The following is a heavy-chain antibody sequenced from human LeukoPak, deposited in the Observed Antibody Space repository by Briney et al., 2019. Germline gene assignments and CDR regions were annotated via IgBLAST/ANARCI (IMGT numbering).Heavy chain of an antibody. CDR1: GFTFKTYW. J-gene: IGHJ4*02. CDR3: AKRNTVVRGGPSFDY. Sequence: GGSLRLSCEGSGFTFKTYWMSWVRQAPGKGPEWVSIIFGAGKNTTYYADSVKGRFTVSRDNSKNTLYLQMTSLRPEDTAIYYCAKRNTVVRGGPSFDYWGQGILVAVSS. V-gene: IGHV3-23*03. CDR2: IFGAGKNTT. D-gene: IGHD3-10*01.